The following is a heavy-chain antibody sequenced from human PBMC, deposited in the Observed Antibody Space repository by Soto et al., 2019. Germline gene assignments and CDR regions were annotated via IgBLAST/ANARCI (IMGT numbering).Heavy chain of an antibody. V-gene: IGHV4-30-4*08. CDR3: AIPRRGWYGSFYYGMDV. D-gene: IGHD6-19*01. Sequence: PSETLSLTCTVSGGSISSDYYHWTWIRQPPERDLKWIGYIHHSGSILYNPSLKSRVTISVDTSKNQFSQKLSSVTAADTAVYYCAIPRRGWYGSFYYGMDVWGQGTTVTVSS. J-gene: IGHJ6*02. CDR2: IHHSGSI. CDR1: GGSISSDYYH.